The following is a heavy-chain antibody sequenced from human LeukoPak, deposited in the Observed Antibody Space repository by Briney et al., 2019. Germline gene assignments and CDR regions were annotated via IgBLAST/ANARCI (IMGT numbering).Heavy chain of an antibody. D-gene: IGHD5-18*01. J-gene: IGHJ4*02. V-gene: IGHV3-23*01. Sequence: PGGSLRLSCAASGFTFSSYAMSWVRQAPGKGLEWVSAINGGGDSTYYADSVKGRFTISRDNSKNTLYLQKNSLRAEDTAVYYCAKDLGPGCSIISCCRVDTAMALDYWGQGTLVTVSS. CDR1: GFTFSSYA. CDR3: AKDLGPGCSIISCCRVDTAMALDY. CDR2: INGGGDST.